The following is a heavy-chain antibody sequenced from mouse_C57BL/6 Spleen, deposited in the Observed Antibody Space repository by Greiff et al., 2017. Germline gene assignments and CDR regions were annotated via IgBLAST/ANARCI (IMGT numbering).Heavy chain of an antibody. CDR1: GYTFTSYG. CDR2: IYPRSGNT. J-gene: IGHJ4*01. D-gene: IGHD2-3*01. CDR3: ARDDGYYGNYAMDY. V-gene: IGHV1-81*01. Sequence: VKLVESGAELARPGASVKLSCKASGYTFTSYGISWVKQRTGQGLEWIGEIYPRSGNTYYNEKFKGKATLTADKSSSTAYMELRSLTSEDSAVYFCARDDGYYGNYAMDYWGQGTSVTVSS.